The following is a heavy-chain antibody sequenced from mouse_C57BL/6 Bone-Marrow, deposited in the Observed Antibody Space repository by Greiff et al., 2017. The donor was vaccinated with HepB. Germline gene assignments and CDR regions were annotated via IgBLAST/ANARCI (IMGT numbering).Heavy chain of an antibody. J-gene: IGHJ4*01. V-gene: IGHV3-3*01. Sequence: EVKLMESGPRLVRPSQTLSLTCTVTGFSINSDCYWIWIRQFPGNKLEYIGYTFYSGITYYNPSLESRTYITRDTSKNQFSLKLSSVTTEDTATYYCARDQGYYGSLYAMDYWGQGTSVTVSS. CDR2: TFYSGIT. CDR3: ARDQGYYGSLYAMDY. CDR1: GFSINSDCY. D-gene: IGHD1-1*01.